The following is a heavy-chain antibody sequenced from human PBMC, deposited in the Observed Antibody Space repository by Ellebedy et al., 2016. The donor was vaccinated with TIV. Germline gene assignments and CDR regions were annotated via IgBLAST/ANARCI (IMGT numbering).Heavy chain of an antibody. V-gene: IGHV1-18*01. J-gene: IGHJ6*02. D-gene: IGHD3-16*01. Sequence: ASVKVSXXASGDTLTNYGISWVRQAPGQGLEWMGWISGYHGNTKYAQKFQGRVTMTTDTSTNTAYMELRSLRSDDTAMYYCARVRIMMTLAGPSTGAMDVWGQGTTVTVSS. CDR3: ARVRIMMTLAGPSTGAMDV. CDR2: ISGYHGNT. CDR1: GDTLTNYG.